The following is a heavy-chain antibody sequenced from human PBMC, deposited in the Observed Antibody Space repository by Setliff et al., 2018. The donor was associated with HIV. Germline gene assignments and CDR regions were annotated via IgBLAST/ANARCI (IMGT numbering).Heavy chain of an antibody. D-gene: IGHD2-15*01. Sequence: LSLTCTFSGVTSGDYYWTWIRQHPVKGLEWIGYIYSSGTPYYNPSLKSRLAISLDTSKNQFSLNLKSVTAADAAVYYCARGFCSGGFCHPNFYHYMDVWGKGTTVTVSS. CDR2: IYSSGTP. V-gene: IGHV4-31*03. CDR1: GVTSGDYY. J-gene: IGHJ6*03. CDR3: ARGFCSGGFCHPNFYHYMDV.